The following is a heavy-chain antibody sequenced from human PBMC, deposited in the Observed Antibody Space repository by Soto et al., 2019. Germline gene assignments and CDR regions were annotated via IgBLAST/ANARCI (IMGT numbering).Heavy chain of an antibody. CDR2: IYYSGST. Sequence: QLQLQESGPGLVKPSETLSLTCTVSGGSISSSSYYWGWIRQPPGQGLEWLGSIYYSGSTYYNPSLKSRVTISVDTSKNQFSLKLSSVTAADTAVYYCARPLPWFDPWGQGTLVTVSS. CDR1: GGSISSSSYY. J-gene: IGHJ5*02. V-gene: IGHV4-39*01. CDR3: ARPLPWFDP.